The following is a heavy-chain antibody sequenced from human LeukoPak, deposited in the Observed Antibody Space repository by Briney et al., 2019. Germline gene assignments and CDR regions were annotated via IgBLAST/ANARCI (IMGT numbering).Heavy chain of an antibody. CDR2: INHSGST. J-gene: IGHJ6*02. CDR1: GGSFSGYY. V-gene: IGHV4-34*01. Sequence: PSETLSLTCAVYGGSFSGYYWCWIRQPPGKGLEWIGEINHSGSTNYNPSLKSRVTISVDTSKNQFSLKLSSVTAADTAVYYCARAAPYYDFWSGYYTDYYYYYGMDVWGQGTTVTVSS. D-gene: IGHD3-3*01. CDR3: ARAAPYYDFWSGYYTDYYYYYGMDV.